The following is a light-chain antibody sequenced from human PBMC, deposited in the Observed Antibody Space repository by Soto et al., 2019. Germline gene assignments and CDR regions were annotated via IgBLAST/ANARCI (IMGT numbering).Light chain of an antibody. CDR1: QSVSSSY. V-gene: IGKV3-20*01. Sequence: EIVLTQSPGTLSLSPGEGATLSCRASQSVSSSYLAWDQQKPGQAPRLLIYGASSRATGIPDRFSGSGSGTDFTLNISRLEPEDFAVYYCQQYGSSPWTFGQGTKVEIK. CDR3: QQYGSSPWT. CDR2: GAS. J-gene: IGKJ1*01.